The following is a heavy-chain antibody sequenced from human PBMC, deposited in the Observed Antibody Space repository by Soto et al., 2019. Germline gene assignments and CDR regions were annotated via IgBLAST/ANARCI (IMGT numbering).Heavy chain of an antibody. J-gene: IGHJ4*02. Sequence: VGSLRLSCAASGFTFSSYAMSWVRQAPGKGLEWVSAISGSGGSTYYADSVKGRFTISRDNSKNTLYLQMNSLRAEDTAVYYCAKAKWELRSHFDYWGQGTLVTVSS. CDR3: AKAKWELRSHFDY. D-gene: IGHD1-26*01. V-gene: IGHV3-23*01. CDR1: GFTFSSYA. CDR2: ISGSGGST.